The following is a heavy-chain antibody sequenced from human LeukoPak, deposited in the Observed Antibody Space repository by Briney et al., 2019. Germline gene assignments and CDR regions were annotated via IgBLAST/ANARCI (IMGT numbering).Heavy chain of an antibody. CDR2: IKTKSEGGTT. Sequence: GGSLRLSCAASGFTFSNAWMSWVRQAPGKGLEWVGRIKTKSEGGTTDYAAPAKGRFTISRDDSKNALFLQMDSLKSDDTAMYYCTSEFKELGSFFYFYYMDVWGTGTTVTISS. J-gene: IGHJ6*03. CDR1: GFTFSNAW. CDR3: TSEFKELGSFFYFYYMDV. D-gene: IGHD3-10*01. V-gene: IGHV3-15*01.